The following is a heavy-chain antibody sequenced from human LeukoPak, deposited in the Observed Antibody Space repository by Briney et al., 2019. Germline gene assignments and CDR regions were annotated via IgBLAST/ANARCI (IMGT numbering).Heavy chain of an antibody. J-gene: IGHJ6*03. Sequence: GGSLRLSCAASGFTVSSNYMSWVRQAPGKGLEWVSVIYSGGSTYYADSVKGRFTISRDNSKNTLYLQMNSLRAEDTAVYYCARNTSEYYCYYYMDVWGKGTTVTVSS. CDR3: ARNTSEYYCYYYMDV. V-gene: IGHV3-53*01. CDR1: GFTVSSNY. CDR2: IYSGGST.